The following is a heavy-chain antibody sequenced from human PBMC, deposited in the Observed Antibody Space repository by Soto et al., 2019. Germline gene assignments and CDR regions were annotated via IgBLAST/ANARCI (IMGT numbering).Heavy chain of an antibody. CDR3: ARVRGGITIFGVAPDHFDY. CDR2: IYYSGST. V-gene: IGHV4-31*03. J-gene: IGHJ4*02. D-gene: IGHD3-3*01. CDR1: GGSISSGGYY. Sequence: SETLSLTCTVSGGSISSGGYYWSWIRQHPGKGLEWIGYIYYSGSTYYNPSLKSRVTISVDTSKNQFSLKLSSVTAADTAVYYCARVRGGITIFGVAPDHFDYWGQGTLVTVSS.